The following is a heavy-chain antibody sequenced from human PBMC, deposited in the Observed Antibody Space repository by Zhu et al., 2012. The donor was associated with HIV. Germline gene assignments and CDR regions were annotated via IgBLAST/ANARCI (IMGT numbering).Heavy chain of an antibody. CDR2: IFHSGRV. Sequence: LKESGPRLVKTSETLSLTCSVSGYSIDNGYYWGWVRQPPGKGLEWIGSIFHSGRVASNPSLQSRVTVSVDTSRNQFSLEMTSVTAADTAVYYCARGLGERGYSYGGVDYWGQGNSGRRLL. J-gene: IGHJ4*02. CDR1: GYSIDNGYY. D-gene: IGHD5-18*01. CDR3: ARGLGERGYSYGGVDY. V-gene: IGHV4-38-2*02.